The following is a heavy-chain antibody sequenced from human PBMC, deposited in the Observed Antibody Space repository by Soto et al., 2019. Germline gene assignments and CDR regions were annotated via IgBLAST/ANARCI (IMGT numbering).Heavy chain of an antibody. Sequence: EVQLLESGGGLVQPGGSLRLSCAASGFTFSSYAMSWVRQAPGKGLEWVSAISGSGGSTYYADSVKGRFTISRDNSKNTVYLQRNSLSAEDTAVYYCAKYCRWLVHFYYFGMDVWGQGTTVTVSS. V-gene: IGHV3-23*01. CDR1: GFTFSSYA. D-gene: IGHD6-19*01. CDR3: AKYCRWLVHFYYFGMDV. J-gene: IGHJ6*02. CDR2: ISGSGGST.